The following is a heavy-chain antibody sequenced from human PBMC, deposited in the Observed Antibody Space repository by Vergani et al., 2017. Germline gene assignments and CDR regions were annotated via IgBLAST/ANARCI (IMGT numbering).Heavy chain of an antibody. J-gene: IGHJ4*02. Sequence: QLQLQESGPGLVKPSETLSLTCTVSGGSISSSSYYWGWIRQPPGKGLEWIGSIYYSGSTYYNPSLKSRVTISVDTSKNQFSLKLSSVTAADTAVYYCIVRGSGWYYFDYWGQGTLVTVSS. CDR1: GGSISSSSYY. CDR3: IVRGSGWYYFDY. D-gene: IGHD6-19*01. CDR2: IYYSGST. V-gene: IGHV4-39*01.